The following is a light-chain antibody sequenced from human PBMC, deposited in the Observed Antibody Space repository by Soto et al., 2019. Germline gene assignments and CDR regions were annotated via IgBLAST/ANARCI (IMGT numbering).Light chain of an antibody. V-gene: IGKV2-28*01. CDR2: LGS. CDR3: MQALQTLT. J-gene: IGKJ4*01. Sequence: DIVMTQSPLSLPVTPGEPASISCRSSQSLLHSXGXXYLDWYLQKPGQSPQLLIYLGSNRASGVPDRFSGSGSGTDFTLKISRVEAEDVGVXYCMQALQTLTFGGGTKVEIK. CDR1: QSLLHSXGXXY.